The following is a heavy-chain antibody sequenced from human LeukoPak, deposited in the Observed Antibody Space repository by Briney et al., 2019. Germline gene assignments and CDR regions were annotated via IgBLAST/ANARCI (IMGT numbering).Heavy chain of an antibody. Sequence: PSETLSLTCTVSGGSISSSSYYWGWIRQPPGKGVEWIGSIYYSVSTYYNPSLKSRVTISVDTSKNQFSLKLSSVTAADSAVYYCARDIGIAVAGTGDYWGQGTLVTVSS. CDR3: ARDIGIAVAGTGDY. CDR1: GGSISSSSYY. CDR2: IYYSVST. D-gene: IGHD6-19*01. V-gene: IGHV4-39*01. J-gene: IGHJ4*02.